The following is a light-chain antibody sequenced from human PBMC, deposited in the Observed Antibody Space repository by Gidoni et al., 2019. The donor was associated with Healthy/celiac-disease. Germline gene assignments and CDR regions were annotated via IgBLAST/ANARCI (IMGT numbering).Light chain of an antibody. V-gene: IGLV3-1*01. CDR2: QDS. CDR3: QAWDSSTGV. J-gene: IGLJ2*01. CDR1: KLGDKY. Sequence: YELTQPPSVSVSPGQTASITCSGDKLGDKYACWYQQKPGQSPVLVIYQDSKRPSGIPERFSGSNSGNTATLTISGTQAMDEADYYCQAWDSSTGVFGGGTKLTVL.